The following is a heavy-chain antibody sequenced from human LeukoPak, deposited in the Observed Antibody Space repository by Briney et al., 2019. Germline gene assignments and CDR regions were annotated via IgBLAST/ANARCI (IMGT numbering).Heavy chain of an antibody. Sequence: ASVKVFCKASGYTFTNYGISWVRQAPGQGLDWMGWISAYNGNKVYAQELQGRVTMTTDTSTSTAYMELRSLRSDDTAVYYCARDRWSSSSSEGALDIWGQGTMVTASS. V-gene: IGHV1-18*01. CDR1: GYTFTNYG. D-gene: IGHD6-6*01. CDR2: ISAYNGNK. J-gene: IGHJ3*02. CDR3: ARDRWSSSSSEGALDI.